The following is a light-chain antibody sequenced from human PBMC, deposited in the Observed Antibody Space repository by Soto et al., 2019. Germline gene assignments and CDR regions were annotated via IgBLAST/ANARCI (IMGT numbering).Light chain of an antibody. CDR3: QQFSNWPPRYT. J-gene: IGKJ2*01. Sequence: DIVLIQSPATLSVSPGESATLTCEATQGVGRALAWDQHFPVQAPRRLIYDSSTRATRVPARFIGSGSGTQFPLTLNHLQSEDFGVYYRQQFSNWPPRYTFSQGTRLQI. CDR1: QGVGRA. CDR2: DSS. V-gene: IGKV3-15*01.